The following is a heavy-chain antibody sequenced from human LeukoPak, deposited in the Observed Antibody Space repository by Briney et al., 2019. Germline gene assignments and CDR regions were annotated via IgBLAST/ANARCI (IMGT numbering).Heavy chain of an antibody. D-gene: IGHD6-19*01. CDR1: GFTFSSYS. V-gene: IGHV3-21*01. Sequence: GGSLRLSCAASGFTFSSYSMNWVRQAPGKGLEWVSSISSSSSYIYYADSVKGRFTISRDNAKNSLYLQMNSLRAEDTAVYYCARDLREAVAGTFDYWGQGTLVTVSS. CDR2: ISSSSSYI. J-gene: IGHJ4*02. CDR3: ARDLREAVAGTFDY.